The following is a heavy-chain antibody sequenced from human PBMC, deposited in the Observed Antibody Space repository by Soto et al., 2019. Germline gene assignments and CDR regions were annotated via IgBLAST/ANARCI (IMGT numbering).Heavy chain of an antibody. V-gene: IGHV4-59*01. J-gene: IGHJ4*02. CDR2: IYYSEST. CDR1: GGSISSSY. CDR3: ARAGYTSSWYLGLLDY. D-gene: IGHD6-13*01. Sequence: QVQLQESGPGLVKPSETLSLTCTVSGGSISSSYWSWIRQPPGKGLEWIGYIYYSESTNYNPSLQSRVTISVDTSKNQFSLKLSSVTAADTAVYYCARAGYTSSWYLGLLDYWGQGTLVTVSS.